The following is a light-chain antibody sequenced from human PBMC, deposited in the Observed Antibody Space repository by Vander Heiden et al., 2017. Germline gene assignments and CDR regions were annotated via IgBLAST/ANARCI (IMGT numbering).Light chain of an antibody. CDR2: DAA. CDR3: QQRNAWPLT. V-gene: IGKV3-11*01. J-gene: IGKJ4*01. CDR1: QRVSYH. Sequence: EIVLTQSPATLSLSPGERATLACRASQRVSYHLGWYQQKPGQAPRLLIYDAADRATGIPARFSGSGSETDFTLTISSLEPEDSGVYYCQQRNAWPLTFGGGTKVDIK.